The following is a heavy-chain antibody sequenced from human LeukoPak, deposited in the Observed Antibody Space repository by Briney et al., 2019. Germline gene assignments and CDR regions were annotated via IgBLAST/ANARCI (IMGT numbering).Heavy chain of an antibody. D-gene: IGHD3-22*01. Sequence: GASVTVSCKASGYTFTSYGISWVRQAPGQGREGMGWISAYNGNTNYAQKLQGRVTMTTDTSTSTAYMELRSLRSDDTAVYYCARVGKDYYDSNQYFQHWGQGILVTVSS. CDR3: ARVGKDYYDSNQYFQH. V-gene: IGHV1-18*01. CDR2: ISAYNGNT. CDR1: GYTFTSYG. J-gene: IGHJ1*01.